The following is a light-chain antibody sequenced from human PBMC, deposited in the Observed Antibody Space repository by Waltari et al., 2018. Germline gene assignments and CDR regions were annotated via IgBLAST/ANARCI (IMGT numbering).Light chain of an antibody. Sequence: ETVLAQSPGTLSLSLGDSAPPSCRASHSVSRDYLAWYQQKPGQAPRLLIYGASSRATGIPARFSGSGSGTDFTLTITRLEPEDFAVYYCQQYGSSPLTFGGGTKVDIK. CDR1: HSVSRDY. CDR2: GAS. V-gene: IGKV3-20*01. J-gene: IGKJ4*01. CDR3: QQYGSSPLT.